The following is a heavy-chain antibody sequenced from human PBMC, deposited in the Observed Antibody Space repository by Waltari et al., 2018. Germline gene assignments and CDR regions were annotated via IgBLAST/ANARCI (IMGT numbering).Heavy chain of an antibody. D-gene: IGHD3-22*01. V-gene: IGHV4-39*01. J-gene: IGHJ5*02. CDR3: ARHAYYYDSSGYQDPSNWFDP. Sequence: QLQLQESGPGLVKPSETLSLTCTVSGGSISSSSYYWGWIRQPPGKGLEWGGSIYYSGSTYYNPSLKSRVTISVDTSKNQFSLKLSSVTAADTAVYYCARHAYYYDSSGYQDPSNWFDPWGQGTLVTVSS. CDR2: IYYSGST. CDR1: GGSISSSSYY.